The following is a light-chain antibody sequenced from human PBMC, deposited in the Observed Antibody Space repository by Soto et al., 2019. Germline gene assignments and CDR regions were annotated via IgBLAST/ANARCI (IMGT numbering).Light chain of an antibody. J-gene: IGKJ1*01. Sequence: DIQLTQSPSFLSASFGDTVTIAGRASQGISTYLAWYQQKPGKAPKNLIYGASTLQSGVPSRFSGSGSGTEFTLTISSLQSEDFAVYYCQQYNDWPTFGQGTKVDI. CDR3: QQYNDWPT. V-gene: IGKV1-9*01. CDR1: QGISTY. CDR2: GAS.